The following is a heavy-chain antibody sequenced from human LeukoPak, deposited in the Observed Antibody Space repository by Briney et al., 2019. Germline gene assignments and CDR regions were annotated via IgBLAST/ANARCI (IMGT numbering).Heavy chain of an antibody. CDR3: AKEGRRSSTGGRYYYYMDV. CDR1: GFTFDDYA. D-gene: IGHD2-2*01. Sequence: GGSLRLSCAASGFTFDDYAMHWVRQAPGKGLEWVSGISWNSGSIGYADSVKGRFTISRDNAKNSLYLQMNSLRAEDMALYYCAKEGRRSSTGGRYYYYMDVWGKGTTVTVSS. CDR2: ISWNSGSI. J-gene: IGHJ6*03. V-gene: IGHV3-9*03.